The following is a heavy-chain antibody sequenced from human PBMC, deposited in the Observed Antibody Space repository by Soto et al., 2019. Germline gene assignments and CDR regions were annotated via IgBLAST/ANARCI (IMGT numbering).Heavy chain of an antibody. D-gene: IGHD3-10*01. Sequence: GGSLRLSCAASGFTFDTHWMSWVRQAPGKGLEWVASIKEDGSEKHYVDSVKGRFTISRDNAKYSVYLQMNSLRAEDTAIYYCARRAYDYGSQYNWFDHWGLGTLVTVSS. J-gene: IGHJ5*02. V-gene: IGHV3-7*01. CDR1: GFTFDTHW. CDR2: IKEDGSEK. CDR3: ARRAYDYGSQYNWFDH.